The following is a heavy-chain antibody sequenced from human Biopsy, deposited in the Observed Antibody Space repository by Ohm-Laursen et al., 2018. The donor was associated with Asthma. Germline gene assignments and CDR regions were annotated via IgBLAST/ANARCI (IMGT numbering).Heavy chain of an antibody. CDR2: VHSSGST. Sequence: SETLSLTCTVSPGSINDYYWNWIRQFPGKGLEWIGYVHSSGSTRFNPSLKSRVTVSVDTSVDQVSLKLSSVSAADTAIYYCARATSTWSQSGPHFFDHWGPGTQVTVSS. V-gene: IGHV4-59*01. D-gene: IGHD6-13*01. CDR1: PGSINDYY. CDR3: ARATSTWSQSGPHFFDH. J-gene: IGHJ5*02.